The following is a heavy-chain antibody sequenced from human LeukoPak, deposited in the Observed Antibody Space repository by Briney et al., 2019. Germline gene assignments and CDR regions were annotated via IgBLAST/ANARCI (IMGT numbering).Heavy chain of an antibody. V-gene: IGHV3-30*18. CDR3: AKIGPIDY. J-gene: IGHJ4*02. CDR2: ISYDGSNK. CDR1: GFTFSSYG. Sequence: GGSLRLSCAASGFTFSSYGMHWVRQAPGKGLEWVAVISYDGSNKYYADSVKGRFTISRDNSKNTLYLQMNSLRAEDTAVYYCAKIGPIDYWGQGTLATVSS.